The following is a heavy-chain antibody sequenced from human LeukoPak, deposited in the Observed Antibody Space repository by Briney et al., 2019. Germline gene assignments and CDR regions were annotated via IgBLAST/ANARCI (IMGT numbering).Heavy chain of an antibody. CDR2: ISGSGGST. CDR3: AKVSSGSYVLFDY. J-gene: IGHJ4*02. Sequence: GGSLRLSCAASGFPFSSYAMSWVRQAPGKGLEWVSAISGSGGSTYYADSVKGRFTISRDNSKNTLYLQMNSLRAEDTAVYYCAKVSSGSYVLFDYWGQGTLVTVSS. CDR1: GFPFSSYA. V-gene: IGHV3-23*01. D-gene: IGHD3-10*01.